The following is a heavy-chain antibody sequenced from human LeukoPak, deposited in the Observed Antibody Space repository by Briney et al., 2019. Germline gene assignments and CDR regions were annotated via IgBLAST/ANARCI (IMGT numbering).Heavy chain of an antibody. Sequence: PSQTLSLTCTVSGRSNSSGSYYRSWIRQPAGKGLERIGRIYTSGSTNYNPSLKSRVTISVDTYKNQFSLKLSSVTAADTAVYYCARDPGSGWYGVDYWGQGTLVTVSS. CDR2: IYTSGST. V-gene: IGHV4-61*02. D-gene: IGHD6-19*01. CDR3: ARDPGSGWYGVDY. J-gene: IGHJ4*02. CDR1: GRSNSSGSYY.